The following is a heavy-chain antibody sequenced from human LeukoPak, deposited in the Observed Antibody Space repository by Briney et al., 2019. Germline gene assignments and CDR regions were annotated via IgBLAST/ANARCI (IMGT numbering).Heavy chain of an antibody. CDR2: IIPILGIA. Sequence: PGASVKVSCKASGGTFSSYAISWVRQAPGQGLEWMGRIIPILGIANYAQKFQGRVTITADKSTSTAYMELSSLRSEDTAVYYCARDYPYPSDWGRNWFDPWGQGTLVTVSS. D-gene: IGHD2-21*02. CDR1: GGTFSSYA. CDR3: ARDYPYPSDWGRNWFDP. J-gene: IGHJ5*02. V-gene: IGHV1-69*04.